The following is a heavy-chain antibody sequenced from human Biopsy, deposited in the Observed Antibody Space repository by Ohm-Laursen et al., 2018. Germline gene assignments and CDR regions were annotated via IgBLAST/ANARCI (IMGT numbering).Heavy chain of an antibody. Sequence: ASVKVSCNVSGYTLTALSMHWVRQAPGSGLEWMGGFAPENGKTIYAQKFQGRITMTEDTSTDTAYMELSSLRSEDTAVYYCAADINVWNVNYWGQGTQVTVSS. V-gene: IGHV1-24*01. CDR2: FAPENGKT. J-gene: IGHJ4*02. CDR1: GYTLTALS. D-gene: IGHD1-1*01. CDR3: AADINVWNVNY.